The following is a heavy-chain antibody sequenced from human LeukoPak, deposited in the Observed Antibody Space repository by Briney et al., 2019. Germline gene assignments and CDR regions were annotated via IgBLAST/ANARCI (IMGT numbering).Heavy chain of an antibody. CDR3: ARVADIVFDY. Sequence: SETLSLTCTVSGYSISSGYYWGWILQPPGKGLEWIGSIYHSGSTYYNPSLKSRVTISVDTSKNQFSLKLSSVTAADTAVYYCARVADIVFDYWGQGTLVTVSS. CDR2: IYHSGST. V-gene: IGHV4-38-2*02. D-gene: IGHD3-16*02. J-gene: IGHJ4*02. CDR1: GYSISSGYY.